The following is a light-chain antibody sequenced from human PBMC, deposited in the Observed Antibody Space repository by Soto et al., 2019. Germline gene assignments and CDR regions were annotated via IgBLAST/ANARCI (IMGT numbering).Light chain of an antibody. Sequence: EIVMTDSPATLSVSRGGRATLSCRASQSISGTLAWYQQKPGQAPRLLIYGASTRATSFPARFSGSGSGTDFTLTISSLQSEDFAVDYCQQYNNWPWTFGQVTKVDIK. CDR1: QSISGT. CDR3: QQYNNWPWT. CDR2: GAS. V-gene: IGKV3-15*01. J-gene: IGKJ1*01.